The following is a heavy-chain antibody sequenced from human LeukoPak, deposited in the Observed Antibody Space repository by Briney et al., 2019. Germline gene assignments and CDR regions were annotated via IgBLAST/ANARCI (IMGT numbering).Heavy chain of an antibody. Sequence: SETLSLTCNVSGGSISSGSYYWSWIRQPAVKGLQWIGRIYTSGITNYNPSLKSRVTISVDTSKNQFSLKLKSVTAADTAVYYCARLRRGILTGNFDYWGQGTLVTVSS. V-gene: IGHV4-61*02. CDR1: GGSISSGSYY. D-gene: IGHD3-9*01. CDR3: ARLRRGILTGNFDY. J-gene: IGHJ4*02. CDR2: IYTSGIT.